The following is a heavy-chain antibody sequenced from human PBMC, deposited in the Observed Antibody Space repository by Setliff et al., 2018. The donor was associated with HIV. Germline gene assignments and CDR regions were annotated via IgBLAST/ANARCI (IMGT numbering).Heavy chain of an antibody. D-gene: IGHD2-8*01. CDR1: GFTLSRRD. CDR2: IRFDGSNK. Sequence: GGSLRLSCAASGFTLSRRDMHWVRQAPGKGLEWVAFIRFDGSNKDYADSVKGRFTISRDNSKNTLFLQMNSLRADDTAIYYCADAGQCNGACLFQRWGQGTLVTVSS. J-gene: IGHJ1*01. V-gene: IGHV3-30*02. CDR3: ADAGQCNGACLFQR.